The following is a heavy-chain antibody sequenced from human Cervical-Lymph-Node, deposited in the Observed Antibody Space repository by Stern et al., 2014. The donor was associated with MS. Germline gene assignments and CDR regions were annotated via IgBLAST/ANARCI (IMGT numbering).Heavy chain of an antibody. D-gene: IGHD1-26*01. Sequence: QVQLVESGPGLVKPSQTLSLTCTVSGASISSGTSYWSWIRQPAGGGLEWIGRLHASGATYYNPSLKSRVTIAGDPSTNQLPLNMNSVTAADTAVYYCARGHWELLGNNYFDSWGQGTLVTVSS. CDR2: LHASGAT. CDR1: GASISSGTSY. V-gene: IGHV4-61*02. CDR3: ARGHWELLGNNYFDS. J-gene: IGHJ4*02.